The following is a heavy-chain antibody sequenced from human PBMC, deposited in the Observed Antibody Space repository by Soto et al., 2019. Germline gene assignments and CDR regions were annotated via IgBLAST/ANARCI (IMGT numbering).Heavy chain of an antibody. J-gene: IGHJ3*02. CDR2: ISNGGDT. D-gene: IGHD2-15*01. V-gene: IGHV3-66*01. CDR3: AREPRNCRGGSCSITREAYDI. CDR1: GFIVSSTY. Sequence: EVRLVESGGGVVQPGGSLRLSCAASGFIVSSTYINWVRQAPGKGLEWASVISNGGDTHYADSVKGRFSLSRDISNNIRQLQMLSLSAEDTAVYYCAREPRNCRGGSCSITREAYDIWGEGTMVSVSS.